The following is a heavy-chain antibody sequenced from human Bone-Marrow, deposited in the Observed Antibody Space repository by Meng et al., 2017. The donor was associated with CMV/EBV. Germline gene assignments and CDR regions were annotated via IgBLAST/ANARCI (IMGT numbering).Heavy chain of an antibody. CDR1: GFTFSSYA. Sequence: GESLKISCAASGFTFSSYAMHWVRQAPGKGLEWVAVISYDGSNKYYADSVKGRFTISRDNSKNTLYLQMNSLRAEDTAVYYCARDTSGGPYYYGMDVWGQGNTVNFYS. J-gene: IGHJ6*01. D-gene: IGHD3-16*01. V-gene: IGHV3-30-3*01. CDR2: ISYDGSNK. CDR3: ARDTSGGPYYYGMDV.